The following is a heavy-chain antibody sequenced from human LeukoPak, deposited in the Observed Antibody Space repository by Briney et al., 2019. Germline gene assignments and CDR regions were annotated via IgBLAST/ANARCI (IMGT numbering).Heavy chain of an antibody. D-gene: IGHD1-20*01. V-gene: IGHV3-21*01. CDR3: ARCNWNDEGY. Sequence: GESLRLSCAASGFTFSTYSMNWVRQAPGKGLEWVSFISSSSSYIYYADSVKGRFTISRDNAKNSLYLQMNSLRAEDTAVYYCARCNWNDEGYWGQGTLVTVSS. CDR2: ISSSSSYI. CDR1: GFTFSTYS. J-gene: IGHJ4*02.